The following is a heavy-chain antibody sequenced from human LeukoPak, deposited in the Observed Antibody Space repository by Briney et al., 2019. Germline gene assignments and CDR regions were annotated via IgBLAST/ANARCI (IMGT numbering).Heavy chain of an antibody. Sequence: SETLSLTCTRSGGSISSTSDDWGWVRQPPGKGLEWIGTIYHSGNNYYHPSLKSRVTISVDTSKNQFSLKLSSLTPADTAVYYSARGFVDMTDLILGYYFDYWGLGTLVTVSS. J-gene: IGHJ4*02. V-gene: IGHV4-39*07. CDR2: IYHSGNN. CDR1: GGSISSTSDD. D-gene: IGHD2-21*01. CDR3: ARGFVDMTDLILGYYFDY.